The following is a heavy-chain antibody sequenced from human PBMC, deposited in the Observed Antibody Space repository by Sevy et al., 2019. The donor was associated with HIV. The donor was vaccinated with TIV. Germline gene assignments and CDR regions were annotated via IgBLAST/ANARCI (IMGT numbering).Heavy chain of an antibody. CDR3: AREGRYCSGSDCYSDTYYMDV. CDR1: GDSISSGNYF. V-gene: IGHV4-61*02. D-gene: IGHD2-15*01. Sequence: SETLSLTCTVSGDSISSGNYFWSWIRQPAGKGLEWIGRIYSSGSTNYNPSLKSRVTISVDTSKNQFSLKLSSVTAADTAVYYCAREGRYCSGSDCYSDTYYMDVWGKGTRVTVSS. CDR2: IYSSGST. J-gene: IGHJ6*03.